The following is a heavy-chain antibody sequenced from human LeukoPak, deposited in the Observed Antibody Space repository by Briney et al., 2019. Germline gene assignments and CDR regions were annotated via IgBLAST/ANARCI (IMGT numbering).Heavy chain of an antibody. V-gene: IGHV3-30*02. J-gene: IGHJ4*02. Sequence: PGGSLRLSCAASGFTFSSYGMHWVRKAPGKGLEWVAFTRYDGSNKYYADSVKGRFTISRDNAKNSLYLQMNSLRAEDTAVYYCAKDREWELLRALDYWGQGTLVTVSS. CDR2: TRYDGSNK. D-gene: IGHD1-26*01. CDR1: GFTFSSYG. CDR3: AKDREWELLRALDY.